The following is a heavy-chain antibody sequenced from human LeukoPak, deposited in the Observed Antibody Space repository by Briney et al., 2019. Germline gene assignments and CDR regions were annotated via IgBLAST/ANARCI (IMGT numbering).Heavy chain of an antibody. J-gene: IGHJ4*02. V-gene: IGHV3-7*01. Sequence: GGSLRLSCVASGFTFSSYWMSWVRQAPGKGLECVADIKQDGSEKYYVDSVKGRFTISRDNAKNPLYLQMNSLRVEDTAVYYCARGKSGSYGTKGYWGQGTLVTVSS. CDR3: ARGKSGSYGTKGY. CDR2: IKQDGSEK. D-gene: IGHD1-26*01. CDR1: GFTFSSYW.